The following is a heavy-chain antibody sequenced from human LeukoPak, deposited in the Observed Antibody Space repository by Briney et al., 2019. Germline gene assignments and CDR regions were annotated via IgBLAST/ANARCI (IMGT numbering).Heavy chain of an antibody. Sequence: GGSLRLSCAASGFTVSSNYMSWVRQAPGKGLEWVSVIYSGGSTYYADSVKGRFTISRDNSKNTLYLQMNSLRAEDTAVYYCARVVFDGHLDYWGQGTLVTVSS. CDR1: GFTVSSNY. D-gene: IGHD3-9*01. CDR2: IYSGGST. CDR3: ARVVFDGHLDY. J-gene: IGHJ4*02. V-gene: IGHV3-53*01.